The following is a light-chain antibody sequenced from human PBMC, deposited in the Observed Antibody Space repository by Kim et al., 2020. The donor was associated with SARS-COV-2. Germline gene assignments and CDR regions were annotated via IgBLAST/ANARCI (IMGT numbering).Light chain of an antibody. Sequence: AFAGDRVSITCRASQSISGWLAWYQQKPGKAPKLLINTASNLESGVPSRFSGSGFGTEFTLTISSLQPDDFAAYYCQQYNSYPLTFGGGTKVDIK. CDR2: TAS. CDR3: QQYNSYPLT. J-gene: IGKJ4*01. V-gene: IGKV1-5*03. CDR1: QSISGW.